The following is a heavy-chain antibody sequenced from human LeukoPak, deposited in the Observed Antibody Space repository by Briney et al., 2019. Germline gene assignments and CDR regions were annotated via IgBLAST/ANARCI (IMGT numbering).Heavy chain of an antibody. D-gene: IGHD6-19*01. CDR2: IKQGGSEK. CDR3: ANQYSSGWYGGAFDI. V-gene: IGHV3-7*01. CDR1: GFTFSSYW. J-gene: IGHJ3*02. Sequence: GGSLRLSCAASGFTFSSYWMSWVRQAPGKGLEWVANIKQGGSEKYYVDSVKGRFTISRDNAKNSLYLQMNSLRAEDTAVYYCANQYSSGWYGGAFDIWGQGTMVTVSS.